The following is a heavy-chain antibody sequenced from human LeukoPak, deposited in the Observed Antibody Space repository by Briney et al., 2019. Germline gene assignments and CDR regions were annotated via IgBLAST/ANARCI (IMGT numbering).Heavy chain of an antibody. J-gene: IGHJ4*02. CDR1: GGTFSSYA. D-gene: IGHD6-13*01. Sequence: ASVKVSCKASGGTFSSYAISWVRQAPGQGLEWMGGIIPIFGTANYAQKFQGRVTITTDESTSTAYMELSSQRSEDTAVYCCARTWGGSSWYLDYWGQGTLVTVSS. CDR3: ARTWGGSSWYLDY. CDR2: IIPIFGTA. V-gene: IGHV1-69*05.